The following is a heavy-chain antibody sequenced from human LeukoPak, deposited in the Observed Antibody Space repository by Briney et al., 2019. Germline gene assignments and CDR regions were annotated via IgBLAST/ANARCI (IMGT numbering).Heavy chain of an antibody. CDR1: GFTFSSYW. CDR3: AHCSSTSCLLSGDDAFDI. Sequence: GGSLRLSCAASGFTFSSYWMSWVRQAPGKGLEWVANIKQDGSEKCYVDSVKGRFTISRDNAKNSLYLQMNSLRAEDTAVYYCAHCSSTSCLLSGDDAFDIWGQGTMVTVSS. CDR2: IKQDGSEK. D-gene: IGHD2-2*01. V-gene: IGHV3-7*01. J-gene: IGHJ3*02.